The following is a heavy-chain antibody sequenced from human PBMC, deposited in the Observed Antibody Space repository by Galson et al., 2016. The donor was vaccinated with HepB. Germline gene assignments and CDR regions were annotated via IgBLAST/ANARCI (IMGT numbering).Heavy chain of an antibody. V-gene: IGHV3-15*07. Sequence: SLRLSCAASGFTFSNVWMNWVRQASGKGLEWVGRIKSKVDGGAADYAAPVKGRFTISGDDSKNTLYLQMTGLKTEDTAVYYCTTVLSTASMSGWYDWGFDSWGQGTLVTVSS. CDR1: GFTFSNVW. CDR2: IKSKVDGGAA. J-gene: IGHJ4*02. D-gene: IGHD6-19*01. CDR3: TTVLSTASMSGWYDWGFDS.